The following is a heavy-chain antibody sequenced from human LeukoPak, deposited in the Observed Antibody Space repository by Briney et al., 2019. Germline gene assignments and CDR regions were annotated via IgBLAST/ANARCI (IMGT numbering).Heavy chain of an antibody. CDR3: ARASDSSSWYSYYYYMDV. CDR2: ISTSGSSK. D-gene: IGHD6-13*01. CDR1: GFTFSDYY. V-gene: IGHV3-11*04. Sequence: GGSLRLSCAASGFTFSDYYMSWIRQAPGKGLEWVSYISTSGSSKDYADSVKGRFTISRDSAKNSLYLQMNSLRAEDTAVYYCARASDSSSWYSYYYYMDVWGKGTTVTVSS. J-gene: IGHJ6*03.